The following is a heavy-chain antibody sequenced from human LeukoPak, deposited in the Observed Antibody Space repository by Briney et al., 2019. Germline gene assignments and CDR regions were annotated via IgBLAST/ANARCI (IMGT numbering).Heavy chain of an antibody. D-gene: IGHD6-19*01. J-gene: IGHJ4*02. CDR3: ATLRSDSSGWYYFDY. V-gene: IGHV3-30*02. CDR1: GFTFRNYG. Sequence: PGGSLRLSCAASGFTFRNYGMHWVRQAPGKGLEWVALIWYDGSNKYYADSVKGRFTISRDNSKNMLYLQMNSLRTGDTAVYYCATLRSDSSGWYYFDYWGQGTLVTVSS. CDR2: IWYDGSNK.